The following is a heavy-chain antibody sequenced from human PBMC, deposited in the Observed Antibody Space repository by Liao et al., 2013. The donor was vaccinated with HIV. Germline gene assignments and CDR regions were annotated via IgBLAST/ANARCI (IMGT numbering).Heavy chain of an antibody. D-gene: IGHD6-13*01. CDR2: IYHSGTT. CDR3: ARGRAAAGSSYYYYYMTS. CDR1: RGSISSYY. Sequence: QVQLQESGSGLVKPSETLSLTCTVSRGSISSYYWSWIRQPPGKGLEWIGCIYHSGTTNYNPSLKSRVTISVDTSKKQFSLKLSSVTAADTAVYYCARGRAAAGSSYYYYYMTSGAKGPRSPSP. V-gene: IGHV4-59*01. J-gene: IGHJ6*03.